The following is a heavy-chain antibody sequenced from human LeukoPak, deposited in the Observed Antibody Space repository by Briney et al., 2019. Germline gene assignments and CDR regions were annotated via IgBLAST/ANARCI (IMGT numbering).Heavy chain of an antibody. CDR2: MYLSGTT. D-gene: IGHD4-17*01. CDR3: ARGGYGDYRYFQH. CDR1: GDSINSLDL. Sequence: SETLSLTCTVSGDSINSLDLWSWVRQPPGKGLEWIGEMYLSGTTHSNPSVKSRVTISIDKSKNQFFLNLSSVTAADTAVYYCARGGYGDYRYFQHWGQGTLVTVSS. J-gene: IGHJ1*01. V-gene: IGHV4-4*02.